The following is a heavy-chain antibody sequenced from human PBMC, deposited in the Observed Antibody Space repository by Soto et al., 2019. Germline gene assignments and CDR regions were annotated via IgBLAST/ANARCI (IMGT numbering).Heavy chain of an antibody. D-gene: IGHD2-2*01. CDR3: AKGPAIVLGPAAMNHSYGMDV. CDR2: ISYDGSNK. Sequence: GGSLRLSCAASGFTFSSYGMHWVRQAPGKGLEWVAVISYDGSNKYYADSVKGRFTISRDNSKNTLYLQMNSLRAEDTAVYYCAKGPAIVLGPAAMNHSYGMDVWGQGTTVTVP. J-gene: IGHJ6*02. CDR1: GFTFSSYG. V-gene: IGHV3-30*18.